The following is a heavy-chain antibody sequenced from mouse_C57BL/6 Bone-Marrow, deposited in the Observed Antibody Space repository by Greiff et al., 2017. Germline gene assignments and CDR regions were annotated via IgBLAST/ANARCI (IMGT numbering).Heavy chain of an antibody. CDR1: GYTFTSYG. CDR3: ARSDYGAWFAY. D-gene: IGHD1-1*01. J-gene: IGHJ3*01. V-gene: IGHV1-81*01. Sequence: QVHVKQSGAELARPGASVKLSCKASGYTFTSYGISWVKQRTGQGLEWIGEIYPRSGNTYYNEKFKGKATLTADKSSSTAYMGLRSLTSEDSAVYFCARSDYGAWFAYCGQGTLVTVSA. CDR2: IYPRSGNT.